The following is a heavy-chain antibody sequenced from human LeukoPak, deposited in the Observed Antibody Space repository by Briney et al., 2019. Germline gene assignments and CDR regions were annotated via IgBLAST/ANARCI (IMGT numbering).Heavy chain of an antibody. D-gene: IGHD3-22*01. CDR2: ISAYNGNT. CDR1: GYTFTSYG. Sequence: ASVKVPCKASGYTFTSYGISWVRQAPGQGLEWMGWISAYNGNTNYAQKLQGRVTMTTDTSTSTAYMELRSLRSDDTAVYYCARDLKYYYDSSGYYPYFDYWGQGTLVTVSS. CDR3: ARDLKYYYDSSGYYPYFDY. J-gene: IGHJ4*02. V-gene: IGHV1-18*01.